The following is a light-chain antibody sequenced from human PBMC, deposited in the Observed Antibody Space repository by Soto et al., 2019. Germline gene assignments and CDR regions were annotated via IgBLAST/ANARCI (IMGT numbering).Light chain of an antibody. CDR3: QQYDNRTFT. Sequence: EVVMTQSPATLSVSPGEGATLSCRASQSVSSKLAWYQQKPGQAPRLLIYGASTRATGIPARFSGSECGTEIALTISSMQPEDFAVYYCQQYDNRTFTFGPGTKVDIK. J-gene: IGKJ3*01. CDR1: QSVSSK. V-gene: IGKV3-15*01. CDR2: GAS.